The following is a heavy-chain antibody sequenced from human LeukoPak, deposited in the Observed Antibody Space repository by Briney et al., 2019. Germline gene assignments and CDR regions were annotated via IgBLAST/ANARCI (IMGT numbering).Heavy chain of an antibody. CDR2: IYSGGST. CDR1: GFSFYSSW. D-gene: IGHD2-2*01. J-gene: IGHJ4*02. V-gene: IGHV3-66*01. Sequence: GGSLRLSCAASGFSFYSSWMHWVRQVPGKGLEWVSVIYSGGSTYYADSVKGRFTISRDNSKNTLYLQMNSLRAEDTAVYYCARGLDCSSTSCYGPFDYWGQGTLVTVSS. CDR3: ARGLDCSSTSCYGPFDY.